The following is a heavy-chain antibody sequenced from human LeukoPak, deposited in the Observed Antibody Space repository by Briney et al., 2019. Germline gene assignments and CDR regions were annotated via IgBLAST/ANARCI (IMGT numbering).Heavy chain of an antibody. J-gene: IGHJ4*02. CDR1: GDTVSTNSAA. CDR3: ARGRIGTTRYFDY. Sequence: SQTLSLTCAVSGDTVSTNSAAWNWIRQSPSRGLEWLGRTYYRSKWNNEYALSAKSRMTVNPDTAKNQFSLQLNSVTPEDTAVYYCARGRIGTTRYFDYWGQGILVTVSS. CDR2: TYYRSKWNN. V-gene: IGHV6-1*01. D-gene: IGHD1-1*01.